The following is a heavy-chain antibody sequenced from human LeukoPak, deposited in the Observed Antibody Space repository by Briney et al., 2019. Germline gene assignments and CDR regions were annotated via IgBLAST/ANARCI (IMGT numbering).Heavy chain of an antibody. CDR3: ARWVAVNSYYYMDV. Sequence: GGSLRLSCAASGFSFSNYWMTWVRQAPGKGLEWVASIKQDGGVKYYVEPVKGRFTISRDNAKNSLYLQMDSLRAEDTAVYYCARWVAVNSYYYMDVWGKGTTATVSS. CDR1: GFSFSNYW. D-gene: IGHD6-19*01. J-gene: IGHJ6*03. V-gene: IGHV3-7*01. CDR2: IKQDGGVK.